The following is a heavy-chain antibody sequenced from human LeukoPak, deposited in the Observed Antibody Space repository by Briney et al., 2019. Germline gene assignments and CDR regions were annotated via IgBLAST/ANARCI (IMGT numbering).Heavy chain of an antibody. CDR1: GGSISSYY. Sequence: SETLSLTCTVSGGSISSYYGSCIRQPAGKGLEGIGRIYTSGSTSYHHSLKSRVTISVDTSKNQFSLKLSSVTAADTAVYYCARDDTRYYDFWSGYYPTYAFDIWGQGTMVNVSS. J-gene: IGHJ3*02. V-gene: IGHV4-4*07. CDR3: ARDDTRYYDFWSGYYPTYAFDI. D-gene: IGHD3-3*01. CDR2: IYTSGST.